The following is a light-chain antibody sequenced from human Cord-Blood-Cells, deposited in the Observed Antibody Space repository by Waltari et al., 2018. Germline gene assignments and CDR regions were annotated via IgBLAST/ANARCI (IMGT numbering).Light chain of an antibody. V-gene: IGLV2-11*01. CDR1: SSDVGGYNY. J-gene: IGLJ2*01. Sequence: ALTQPRSVSGSPGQSVTISCTGTSSDVGGYNYVSWYQQHPGKAPKLMIYDVSKRPSGVPDRFSGSKSGNTASLTISGLQAEDEADYYCCSYAGSYTFHVVF. CDR2: DVS. CDR3: CSYAGSYTFHVV.